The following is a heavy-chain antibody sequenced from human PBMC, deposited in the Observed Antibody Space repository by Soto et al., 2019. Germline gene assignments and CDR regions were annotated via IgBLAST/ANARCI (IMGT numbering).Heavy chain of an antibody. CDR2: LYYSGST. CDR1: GGSISSGDYY. CDR3: ARVRRGRNWYFDL. V-gene: IGHV4-30-4*01. Sequence: QVQLQESGPGLVKPSQTLSLTCTVSGGSISSGDYYWSWIRQPPGKGLEWIGYLYYSGSTYYNPSLKSRVTISVDTSKNQFSLKLSSVTAADTAVYYCARVRRGRNWYFDLWGRGTLVTVSS. J-gene: IGHJ2*01.